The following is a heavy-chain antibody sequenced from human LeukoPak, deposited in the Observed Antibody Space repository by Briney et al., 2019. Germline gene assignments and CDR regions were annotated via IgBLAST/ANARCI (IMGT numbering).Heavy chain of an antibody. Sequence: ASVKVSCKASGYTFTGYYMHWVRQATGQGLEWMGWMNPNSGNTGYAQKFQGRVTMTRNTSISTAYMELSSLRSEDTAVYYCAREGGYSYGLYDYWGQGTLVTVSS. V-gene: IGHV1-8*02. J-gene: IGHJ4*02. CDR3: AREGGYSYGLYDY. D-gene: IGHD5-18*01. CDR1: GYTFTGYY. CDR2: MNPNSGNT.